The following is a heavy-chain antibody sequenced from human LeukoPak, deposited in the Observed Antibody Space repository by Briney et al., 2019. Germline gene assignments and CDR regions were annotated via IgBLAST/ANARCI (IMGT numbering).Heavy chain of an antibody. CDR3: ARGGEGYYYDSSGYRAGYFQH. J-gene: IGHJ1*01. CDR2: INHSGST. V-gene: IGHV4-34*01. D-gene: IGHD3-22*01. CDR1: GGSFSGYY. Sequence: SETLSLTCAVYGGSFSGYYWSWIRQPPGKGLEWIGEINHSGSTNYNPSLKSRVTISVDTSKNQFSLKLSSVTAADTAVYYCARGGEGYYYDSSGYRAGYFQHWGQGTLATVSS.